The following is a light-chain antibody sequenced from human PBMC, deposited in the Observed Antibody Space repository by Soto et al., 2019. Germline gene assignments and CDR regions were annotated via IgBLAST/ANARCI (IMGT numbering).Light chain of an antibody. CDR1: QSVTSNY. V-gene: IGKV3-20*01. J-gene: IGKJ1*01. Sequence: EGVLTQSPGTVSLSPGERATLSCRASQSVTSNYLAWYQQKPGQAPRLLIYAASSRATGIPDRFSGSGSGTDFTLSISRLEPEDFAVYYCQQYGRSVTWTFGQGTKVEIK. CDR2: AAS. CDR3: QQYGRSVTWT.